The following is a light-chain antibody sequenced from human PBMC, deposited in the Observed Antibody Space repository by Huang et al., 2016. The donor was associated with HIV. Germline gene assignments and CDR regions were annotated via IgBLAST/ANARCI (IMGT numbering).Light chain of an antibody. CDR3: QQYYSNPPT. CDR1: QSVLYSSNNKNF. Sequence: DIVMTQSPDSLAVSLGERATVNCKSRQSVLYSSNNKNFLAWYQQRPGQPPKLLIYWASNRESGVPDRFSGSGSETDFTLTITSLQAEDVAVYYCQQYYSNPPTFGQGTKVEI. J-gene: IGKJ1*01. CDR2: WAS. V-gene: IGKV4-1*01.